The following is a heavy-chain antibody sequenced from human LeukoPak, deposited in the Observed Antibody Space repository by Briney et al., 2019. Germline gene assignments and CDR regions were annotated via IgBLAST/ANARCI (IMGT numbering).Heavy chain of an antibody. CDR1: GYTFSNYY. CDR2: INPGGGNT. CDR3: ARALAATVTEFDY. Sequence: ASVKVSCKASGYTFSNYYMHWVRQAPGQGLEWMGIINPGGGNTDNAQRFQGRVTMTRDTSIGTAYMELSRLRSDDTAVYYCARALAATVTEFDYWGQGTLVTVSS. D-gene: IGHD1-1*01. J-gene: IGHJ4*02. V-gene: IGHV1-46*01.